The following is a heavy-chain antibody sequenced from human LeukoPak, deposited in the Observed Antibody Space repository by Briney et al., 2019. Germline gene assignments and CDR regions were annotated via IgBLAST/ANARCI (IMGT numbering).Heavy chain of an antibody. CDR2: IYSGGST. V-gene: IGHV3-53*01. D-gene: IGHD6-13*01. CDR3: ARDSPGSSLYDY. CDR1: GFTVSSNY. Sequence: GGSLRLSCAASGFTVSSNYMSWVRQAPGKGLEWVSVIYSGGSTYYADSVKGRFTISRDNSKNTLYLQMNSLRAEDTAVYYCARDSPGSSLYDYWGQGTLVTVSS. J-gene: IGHJ4*02.